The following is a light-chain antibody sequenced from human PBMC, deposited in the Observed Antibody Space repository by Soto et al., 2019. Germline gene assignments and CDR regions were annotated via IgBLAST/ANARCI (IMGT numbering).Light chain of an antibody. CDR3: QSYDSSLSGSV. J-gene: IGLJ2*01. Sequence: QSVLTQPPSVSGAPGQRVTISCTGSSFNIGAGYDVHWYQQLPGTAPKLLIYGNSNRPSGVPDRFSGSKSGTSASLAITGLQAEDEADDYCQSYDSSLSGSVFGGGTQGTVL. CDR2: GNS. V-gene: IGLV1-40*01. CDR1: SFNIGAGYD.